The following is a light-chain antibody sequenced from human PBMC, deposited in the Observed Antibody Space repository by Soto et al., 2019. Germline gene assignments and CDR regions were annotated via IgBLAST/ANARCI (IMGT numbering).Light chain of an antibody. CDR1: QSVNSN. J-gene: IGKJ4*01. V-gene: IGKV3-15*01. Sequence: EIVMTQSPVTLSVSPGDSATHSCRASQSVNSNLAWYQHKPGQTPKLLIYVASTRATGIPARFSGSGSGTEFTLTISSLQSEDFAVYYCQQYNVWPLTFGGGTKVEFK. CDR3: QQYNVWPLT. CDR2: VAS.